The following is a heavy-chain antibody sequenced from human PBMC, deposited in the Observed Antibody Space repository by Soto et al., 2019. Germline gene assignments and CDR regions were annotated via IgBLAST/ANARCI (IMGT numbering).Heavy chain of an antibody. Sequence: SETLSFTCAVYGGSFSGYYWSWIRQPPGKGLEWIGEINHSGSTNYNPSLKSRVTISVDTSKNQFSLKLSSVTAADTAVYYCARLPTTVTVPYDYWGQGTLVTVSS. J-gene: IGHJ4*02. D-gene: IGHD4-17*01. V-gene: IGHV4-34*01. CDR2: INHSGST. CDR3: ARLPTTVTVPYDY. CDR1: GGSFSGYY.